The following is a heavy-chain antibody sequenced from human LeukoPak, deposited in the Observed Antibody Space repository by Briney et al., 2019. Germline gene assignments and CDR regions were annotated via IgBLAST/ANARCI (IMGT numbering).Heavy chain of an antibody. Sequence: ASVKVSCKASGYTFTDYYMHWVRQAPGQGLEWMGWINPNSGGTNYAQKFQGRVTMTRDTSISTAYMELSRLRSDDTAVYYCARDSGSYSTEGDFDYWGQGTLVTVSS. V-gene: IGHV1-2*02. J-gene: IGHJ4*02. D-gene: IGHD1-26*01. CDR1: GYTFTDYY. CDR2: INPNSGGT. CDR3: ARDSGSYSTEGDFDY.